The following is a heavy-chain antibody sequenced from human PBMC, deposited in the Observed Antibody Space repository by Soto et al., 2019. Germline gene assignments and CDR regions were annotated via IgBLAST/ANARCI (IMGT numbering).Heavy chain of an antibody. J-gene: IGHJ6*02. CDR1: GYSFTSYW. Sequence: PGESLKISCKGSGYSFTSYWISWVRQMPGKGLEWMGRIDPSDSCTNYSPSFQGHVTISADKSITTAYLQWSSLKASDTAMYYCASSSSTSGSSDGIDVWGQLTTVPVSS. CDR3: ASSSSTSGSSDGIDV. D-gene: IGHD2-2*01. V-gene: IGHV5-10-1*01. CDR2: IDPSDSCT.